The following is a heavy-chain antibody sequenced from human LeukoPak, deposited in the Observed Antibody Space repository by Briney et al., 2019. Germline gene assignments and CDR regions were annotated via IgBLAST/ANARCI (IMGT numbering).Heavy chain of an antibody. D-gene: IGHD6-19*01. Sequence: PVGSLRLSCAASGFTFTSYSMSWVRQAPGKGLEWVSYISRTSSTIYYADSVKGRFTISRDNAKDSLFLQMNSLRAEDTAVYYCAKKAVAGSGVVDYWGRGTLVTVSS. CDR2: ISRTSSTI. J-gene: IGHJ4*02. CDR3: AKKAVAGSGVVDY. V-gene: IGHV3-48*01. CDR1: GFTFTSYS.